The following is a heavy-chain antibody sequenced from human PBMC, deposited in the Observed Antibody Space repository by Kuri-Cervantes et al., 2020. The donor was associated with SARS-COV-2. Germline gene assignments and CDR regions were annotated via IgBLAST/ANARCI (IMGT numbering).Heavy chain of an antibody. D-gene: IGHD6-13*01. CDR1: GFTFDDYG. V-gene: IGHV3-20*04. CDR2: IMWSGGNI. CDR3: AREKGSSSWPIDY. Sequence: GGSLRLSCAASGFTFDDYGMRWVRQAPGKGLEWVSGIMWSGGNIDYADSVKGRFTISRDNAKNSLYLQMNSLRAEDTALYYCAREKGSSSWPIDYWGQGTLVTVSS. J-gene: IGHJ4*02.